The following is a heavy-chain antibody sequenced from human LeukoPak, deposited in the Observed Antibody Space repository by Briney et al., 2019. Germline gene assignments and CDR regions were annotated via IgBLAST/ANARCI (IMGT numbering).Heavy chain of an antibody. CDR1: GFTFSSYA. CDR2: ISYDGSNK. D-gene: IGHD1-26*01. Sequence: GGSLRLSCATSGFTFSSYAMHWVRQAPGKGLEWVAGISYDGSNKYYADSVKGRFTISRDNSKNTLYLQMNSLRAEDTAVYYCAKIPTHSGSYHEFDYWGQGTLVTVSS. V-gene: IGHV3-30-3*02. J-gene: IGHJ4*02. CDR3: AKIPTHSGSYHEFDY.